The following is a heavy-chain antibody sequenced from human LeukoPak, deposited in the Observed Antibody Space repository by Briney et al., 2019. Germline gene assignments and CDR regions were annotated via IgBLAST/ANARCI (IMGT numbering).Heavy chain of an antibody. V-gene: IGHV4-34*01. CDR3: ASRKELYDFWSGFAA. CDR2: INHSGST. J-gene: IGHJ5*02. Sequence: PSETLSLTCAVYVGPFSGYYWSWVRQPPGKGLEWIGEINHSGSTNYNPSLESRVTISVDTSKNQFSLKLRSVTAADTAVYYCASRKELYDFWSGFAAWGQGTLVTVSS. CDR1: VGPFSGYY. D-gene: IGHD3-3*01.